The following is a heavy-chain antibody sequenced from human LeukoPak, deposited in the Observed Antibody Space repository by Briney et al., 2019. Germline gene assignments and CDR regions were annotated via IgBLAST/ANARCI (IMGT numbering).Heavy chain of an antibody. Sequence: SVNVSCKVSGYTLTELSMHWVRQAPGQGLEWMGGIIPIFGTANYAQEFQGRVTITADESTSTAYMELSSLRSEDTAVYYCARELGHGYLDYWGQGTLVTVSS. V-gene: IGHV1-69*13. J-gene: IGHJ4*02. CDR1: GYTLTELS. D-gene: IGHD6-13*01. CDR3: ARELGHGYLDY. CDR2: IIPIFGTA.